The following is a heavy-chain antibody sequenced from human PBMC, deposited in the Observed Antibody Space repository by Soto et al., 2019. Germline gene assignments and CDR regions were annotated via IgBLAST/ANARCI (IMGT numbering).Heavy chain of an antibody. CDR1: GFTFSSYA. CDR2: IGASGFNT. V-gene: IGHV3-23*01. J-gene: IGHJ3*02. Sequence: EVQLLESGGGLAQPGGSLRLSCAASGFTFSSYAMSWVRQAPGKGLEWVSTIGASGFNTYYADSVKGRFTISSDNSKSMLYLHMSSLRAEDTAVYYCAKDLTGGGAFDTWGQGTMVTVSS. D-gene: IGHD3-10*01. CDR3: AKDLTGGGAFDT.